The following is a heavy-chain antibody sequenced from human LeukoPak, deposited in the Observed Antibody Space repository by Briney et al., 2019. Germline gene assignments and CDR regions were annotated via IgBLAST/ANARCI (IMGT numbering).Heavy chain of an antibody. D-gene: IGHD3-22*01. CDR1: GGTFSSYA. Sequence: ASVKVSCKASGGTFSSYAISWVRQAPGQGLEWMGWISAYNGNTNYAQKLQGRVTMTADTSTSTAYMELRSLRSDDTAVYYCARGGYYDSSGYYGYYYYYGMDVWGQGTTVTVSS. J-gene: IGHJ6*02. CDR2: ISAYNGNT. V-gene: IGHV1-18*01. CDR3: ARGGYYDSSGYYGYYYYYGMDV.